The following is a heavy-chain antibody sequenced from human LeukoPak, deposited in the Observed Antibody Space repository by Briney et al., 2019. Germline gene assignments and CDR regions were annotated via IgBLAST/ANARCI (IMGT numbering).Heavy chain of an antibody. J-gene: IGHJ4*02. Sequence: GGSLRLSCAASGFTVSSNYMSWVRQAPGKGLEWVAVIWYDGSDKYYADSVKGRFTISRDNSKNALYLQMNSLRAEDTAVYYCARGGYSSSTICDYWGQGTLVTVSS. CDR1: GFTVSSNY. CDR2: IWYDGSDK. CDR3: ARGGYSSSTICDY. D-gene: IGHD6-6*01. V-gene: IGHV3-33*08.